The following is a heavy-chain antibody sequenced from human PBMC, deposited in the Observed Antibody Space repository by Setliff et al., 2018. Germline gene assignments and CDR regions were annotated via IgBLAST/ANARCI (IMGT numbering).Heavy chain of an antibody. V-gene: IGHV4-61*09. CDR3: AGSTVTQVDY. CDR2: VYVGGNT. D-gene: IGHD4-17*01. Sequence: PSETLSLTCNVSGVSIANTASYWSWIRQPAGKTLEWIGQVYVGGNTYYNPSLESRVSISVDRSNNQFSLKLNSVTAADTAVYYCAGSTVTQVDYWGQGTLVTVSS. CDR1: GVSIANTASY. J-gene: IGHJ4*02.